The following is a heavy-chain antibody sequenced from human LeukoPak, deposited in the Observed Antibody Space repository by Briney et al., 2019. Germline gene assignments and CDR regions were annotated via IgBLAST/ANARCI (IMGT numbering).Heavy chain of an antibody. D-gene: IGHD1-26*01. Sequence: GGSLRLSCAASGFTFSSYGMHWVRQAPGKGLEWVAFIRYDGSNKYYADSVKGRFTISRDNSKNTLYLQMNSLRAEDTAVYYCSSLKYSGSYYSAGFDYWGQGTLVTVSS. J-gene: IGHJ4*02. CDR3: SSLKYSGSYYSAGFDY. CDR2: IRYDGSNK. V-gene: IGHV3-30*02. CDR1: GFTFSSYG.